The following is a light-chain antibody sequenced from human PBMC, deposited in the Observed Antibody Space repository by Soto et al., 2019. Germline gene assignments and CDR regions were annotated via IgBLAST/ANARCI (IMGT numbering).Light chain of an antibody. CDR1: QDISNY. CDR3: QQYDNLTPLT. Sequence: DIQMTQSPSSLSASVGDRVTITCQARQDISNYLNWYQQKAGKAPKLLIYDASNLETGVPSRFSVSGSGTDFTFTISSLQPEDIATYYCQQYDNLTPLTFGGGTKVEIK. CDR2: DAS. J-gene: IGKJ4*01. V-gene: IGKV1-33*01.